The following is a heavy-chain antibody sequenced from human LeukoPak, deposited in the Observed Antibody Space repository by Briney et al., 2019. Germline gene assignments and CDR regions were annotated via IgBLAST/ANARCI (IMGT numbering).Heavy chain of an antibody. CDR2: IYSGGST. D-gene: IGHD1-26*01. CDR1: GFTVSSNY. J-gene: IGHJ6*02. V-gene: IGHV3-66*04. CDR3: ARRPSGSYYYYGMDV. Sequence: GGSLRLSCAASGFTVSSNYMSWVRQAPGKGLEWVSVIYSGGSTYYADSVKGRFTISRDNSKNTLYLQMNSLRAEDTAVYYCARRPSGSYYYYGMDVWGQGTTVTVSS.